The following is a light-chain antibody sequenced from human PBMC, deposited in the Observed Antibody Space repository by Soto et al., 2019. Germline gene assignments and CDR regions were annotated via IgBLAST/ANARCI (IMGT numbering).Light chain of an antibody. CDR1: SSDVGGYNY. V-gene: IGLV2-14*01. CDR3: ISYTSRSSWL. J-gene: IGLJ3*02. CDR2: EVS. Sequence: QSVLTQPVSVSGSPGQSITISCNGTSSDVGGYNYVSWYQQHPGKVPKLMIYEVSNRPSGISNRFSGAKSGNTASLTISALQADDEADYYCISYTSRSSWLFGGGTKLTVL.